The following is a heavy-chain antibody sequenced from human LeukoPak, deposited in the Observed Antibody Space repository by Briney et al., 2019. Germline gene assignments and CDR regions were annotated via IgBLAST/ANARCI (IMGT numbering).Heavy chain of an antibody. D-gene: IGHD6-13*01. CDR1: GFTFSSYA. V-gene: IGHV3-30*04. Sequence: PGGSLRLSCAASGFTFSSYAMHWVRQAPGKGLEWVAVISYDGSNKYYADSVKGRFTISRDNSKNTLDLQMNSLRAEDTAVYYCARIVGGRGSSLYDYWGQGTLVTVSS. CDR3: ARIVGGRGSSLYDY. J-gene: IGHJ4*02. CDR2: ISYDGSNK.